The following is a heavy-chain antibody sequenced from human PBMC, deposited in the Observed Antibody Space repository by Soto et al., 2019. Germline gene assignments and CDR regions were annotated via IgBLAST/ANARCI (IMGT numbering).Heavy chain of an antibody. CDR3: AGCRDFWSGYCNWFDP. CDR1: GGSISSGDYY. CDR2: IYYSGST. D-gene: IGHD3-3*01. Sequence: SETLSLTCTVSGGSISSGDYYWSWIRQPPGKSLEWIGYIYYSGSTYYNPSLKSRVTISVDTSKNQFSLKLSSVTAADTAVYYCAGCRDFWSGYCNWFDPWGQGTLVTVSS. V-gene: IGHV4-30-4*01. J-gene: IGHJ5*02.